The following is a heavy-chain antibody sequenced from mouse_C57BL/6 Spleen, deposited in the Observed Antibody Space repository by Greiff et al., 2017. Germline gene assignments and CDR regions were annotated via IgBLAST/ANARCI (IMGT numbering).Heavy chain of an antibody. CDR1: GYSFTGYY. CDR3: ARSNGNYVRYYAMDY. J-gene: IGHJ4*01. Sequence: EVQLVESGPELVKPGASVKISCKASGYSFTGYYMNWVKQSPEKSLEWIGEINPSTGGTTYNQKFKAKATLTVDKSSSTAYMQLKSLTSEDSAVYYCARSNGNYVRYYAMDYWGQGTSVTFSS. V-gene: IGHV1-42*01. CDR2: INPSTGGT. D-gene: IGHD2-1*01.